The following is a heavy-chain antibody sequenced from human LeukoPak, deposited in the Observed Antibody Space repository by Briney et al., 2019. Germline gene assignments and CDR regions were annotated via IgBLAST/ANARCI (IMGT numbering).Heavy chain of an antibody. CDR3: ARETYYYDSSGYYYFDY. CDR1: GGSISSSSYY. V-gene: IGHV4-39*07. CDR2: IYYSGST. D-gene: IGHD3-22*01. J-gene: IGHJ4*02. Sequence: SETLSLTCTVSGGSISSSSYYWGWIRQPPGKGLEWIGSIYYSGSTYYNPSLKSRVTISVDTSKNQFSVKLSSVTAADTAVYYCARETYYYDSSGYYYFDYWGQGTLVTVSS.